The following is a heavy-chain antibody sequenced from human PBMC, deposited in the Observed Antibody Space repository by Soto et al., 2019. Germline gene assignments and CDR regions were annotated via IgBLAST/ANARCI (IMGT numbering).Heavy chain of an antibody. Sequence: EVQLVESGGGLVQPGGSLRLSCAASGFTVSSNHMNWVRQAPGKGLEWVSVIYSGGSTYYADSVKGRFTISRDNSKNTLYLQMDSLRAEDTAVYYCVIPMTTVIYWGQGTLVTVSS. CDR2: IYSGGST. CDR3: VIPMTTVIY. V-gene: IGHV3-66*01. D-gene: IGHD4-17*01. J-gene: IGHJ4*02. CDR1: GFTVSSNH.